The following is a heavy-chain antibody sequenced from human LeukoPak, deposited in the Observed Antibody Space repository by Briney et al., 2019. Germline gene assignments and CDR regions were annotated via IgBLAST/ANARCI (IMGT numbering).Heavy chain of an antibody. CDR3: ARLRSYGYYYDGMDV. CDR2: IISSSSKI. Sequence: GGSLRLSCAASGFTFSSYSMNWVRQAPGKGLEWVSYIISSSSKIYYADSVKSRFTISRDNAKNSLYLQMNSLRAEDTAVYYCARLRSYGYYYDGMDVWGQGTTVTVSS. CDR1: GFTFSSYS. J-gene: IGHJ6*01. D-gene: IGHD3-16*01. V-gene: IGHV3-48*04.